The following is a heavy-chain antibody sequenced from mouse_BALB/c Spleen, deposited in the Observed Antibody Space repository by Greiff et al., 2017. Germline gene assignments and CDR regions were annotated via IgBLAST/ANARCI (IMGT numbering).Heavy chain of an antibody. V-gene: IGHV6-3*01. Sequence: EVMLVESGGGLVQPGGSMKLSCVASGFTFSSYWMSWVRQSPEKGLEWVAEIRLKSDNYATHYAESVKGKFTISRDDSKSRLYLEMNSLRAEDTGIYYCNIWGAYWGQGTLVTVSA. CDR2: IRLKSDNYAT. CDR3: NIWGAY. J-gene: IGHJ3*01. CDR1: GFTFSSYW. D-gene: IGHD1-1*02.